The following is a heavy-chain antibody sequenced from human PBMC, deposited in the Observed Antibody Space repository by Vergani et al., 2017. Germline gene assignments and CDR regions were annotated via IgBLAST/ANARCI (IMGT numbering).Heavy chain of an antibody. CDR2: IKSKTDGGTT. J-gene: IGHJ6*02. Sequence: EVQLVESGGGLVKPGGSLRLSCAASGFTFSNAWMSWVRQAPGKGLEWVGRIKSKTDGGTTDYAAPVKGRFTISRDDSKNTLYLQMNSLKTEDTAVYYCTTDPMVRGVIRYYGMDVWGQGTTVTVSS. CDR1: GFTFSNAW. D-gene: IGHD3-10*01. V-gene: IGHV3-15*01. CDR3: TTDPMVRGVIRYYGMDV.